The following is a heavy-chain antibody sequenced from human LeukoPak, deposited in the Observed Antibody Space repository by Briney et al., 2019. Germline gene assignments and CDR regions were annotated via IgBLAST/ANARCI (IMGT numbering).Heavy chain of an antibody. CDR1: GGSISSSSYY. J-gene: IGHJ5*02. Sequence: KPSETLSLTCTVSGGSISSSSYYWGWIRQPPGKGLEWIGSIYYSGSTYYNPSLKSRVTISVDTSKNQFSLKLSSVTAADTAVYYCARQSVGIAAKPDWFDPWGQGTLVTVSS. CDR3: ARQSVGIAAKPDWFDP. D-gene: IGHD6-13*01. CDR2: IYYSGST. V-gene: IGHV4-39*01.